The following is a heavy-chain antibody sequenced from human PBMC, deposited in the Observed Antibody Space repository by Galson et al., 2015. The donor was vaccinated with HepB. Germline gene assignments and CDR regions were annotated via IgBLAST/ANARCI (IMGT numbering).Heavy chain of an antibody. Sequence: SLRLSCAASGFTFSSYGMHWVRQAPGKGLEWVAVIWYDGSNKYYADSVKGRFTISRDNSKNTLYLQMNSLRAEDTAVYYCARGLLAAAGRGGYFDLWGRGTLVTVSS. CDR2: IWYDGSNK. V-gene: IGHV3-33*01. CDR1: GFTFSSYG. J-gene: IGHJ2*01. CDR3: ARGLLAAAGRGGYFDL. D-gene: IGHD6-13*01.